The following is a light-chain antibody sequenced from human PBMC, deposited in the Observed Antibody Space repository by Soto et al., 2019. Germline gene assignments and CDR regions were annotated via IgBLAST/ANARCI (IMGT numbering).Light chain of an antibody. CDR2: AAS. J-gene: IGKJ1*01. V-gene: IGKV1-39*01. Sequence: DIQMTQSPSSLSASVGDRVTITCRASQSISTKLNWYQQRPGKAPKLLIYAASSLQSGVPSRFSGSGSGTGFTLTISSLQPEDFATYYCQQSFRRWTFGQGTKV. CDR3: QQSFRRWT. CDR1: QSISTK.